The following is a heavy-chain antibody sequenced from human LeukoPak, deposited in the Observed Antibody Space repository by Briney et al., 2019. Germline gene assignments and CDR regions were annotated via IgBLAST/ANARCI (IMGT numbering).Heavy chain of an antibody. V-gene: IGHV1-69*05. CDR3: AVREGFDQGGFASYFDN. CDR1: GGTFSNYV. CDR2: IVPIFGTP. Sequence: SVKVSCXTSGGTFSNYVINWVRQARGQGLEWMGKIVPIFGTPTAAQKFQGRITITTDGFTSTAYMELSGLRSEDTAVYYCAVREGFDQGGFASYFDNWGQGTQVTVSS. J-gene: IGHJ4*02. D-gene: IGHD3-16*01.